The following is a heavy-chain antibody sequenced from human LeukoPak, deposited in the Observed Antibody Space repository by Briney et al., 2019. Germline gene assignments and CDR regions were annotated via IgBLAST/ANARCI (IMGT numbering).Heavy chain of an antibody. CDR2: ISTDGSVT. CDR3: ARIGGSGSYSGHYFDH. Sequence: PGGSLRLSCAASGFTFSTYWMHWVRRAPGKGLVWVSRISTDGSVTSYADSVKGRFTISRDNAKNTMYLQMNSLRAEDTAVYHCARIGGSGSYSGHYFDHWGQGTLVTVSS. D-gene: IGHD3-10*01. V-gene: IGHV3-74*01. J-gene: IGHJ4*02. CDR1: GFTFSTYW.